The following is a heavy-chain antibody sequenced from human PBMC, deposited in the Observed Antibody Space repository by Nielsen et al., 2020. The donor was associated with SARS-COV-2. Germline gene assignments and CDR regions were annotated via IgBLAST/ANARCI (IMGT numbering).Heavy chain of an antibody. Sequence: GGSLRLSCIASGFTFNIYAMAWVRRAPGRGLQWVTGLSSSGGSTYYTDSVKGRFTISRDNSKNTLYLEMHSLRVEDTAVYYCAKDGVVRGDALDLWGQGTMVTVSS. CDR3: AKDGVVRGDALDL. V-gene: IGHV3-23*01. CDR2: LSSSGGST. CDR1: GFTFNIYA. D-gene: IGHD3-10*01. J-gene: IGHJ3*01.